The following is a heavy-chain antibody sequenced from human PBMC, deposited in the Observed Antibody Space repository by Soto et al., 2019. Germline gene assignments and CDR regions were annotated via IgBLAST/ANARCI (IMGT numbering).Heavy chain of an antibody. D-gene: IGHD3-10*01. CDR2: INSEGITT. J-gene: IGHJ3*02. V-gene: IGHV3-74*01. CDR1: GFTFSIHW. Sequence: PGGSLRLSCAASGFTFSIHWMHWVRQAPGKGLVWVSHINSEGITTSYADSVKGRFTISRDNAKNTLHLQMNSLRAEDTAVYYCARHYYYGSGSYYNGAFDIWGQGTMVTVSS. CDR3: ARHYYYGSGSYYNGAFDI.